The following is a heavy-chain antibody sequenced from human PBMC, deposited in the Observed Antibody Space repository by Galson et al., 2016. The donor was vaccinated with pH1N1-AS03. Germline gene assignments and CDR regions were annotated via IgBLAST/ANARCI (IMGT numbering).Heavy chain of an antibody. J-gene: IGHJ5*02. CDR2: IIPNLGVT. V-gene: IGHV1-69*04. Sequence: SVKVSCKASGDSFSKYVISWVRQAPGQGLQWMGRIIPNLGVTNYAQRFQARVTITADKSSSTVYMEVTNLTSEDTAIYYCAHNQANGYNYWFGPWGQGTLVTVSS. CDR3: AHNQANGYNYWFGP. CDR1: GDSFSKYV. D-gene: IGHD5-24*01.